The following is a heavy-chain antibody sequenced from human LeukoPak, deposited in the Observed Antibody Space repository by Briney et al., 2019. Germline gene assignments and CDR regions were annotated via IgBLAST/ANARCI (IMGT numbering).Heavy chain of an antibody. CDR2: IYYSGGT. V-gene: IGHV4-59*01. Sequence: SETLSLTCTVSGGPISSYYWSWIRQPPGKGLEWIGYIYYSGGTNYNPTLKSRVTISVDTSKNQFSLKLSSVTAADTAVYYCARGGYSGYDFDYWGQGTLVTVSS. J-gene: IGHJ4*02. CDR3: ARGGYSGYDFDY. D-gene: IGHD5-12*01. CDR1: GGPISSYY.